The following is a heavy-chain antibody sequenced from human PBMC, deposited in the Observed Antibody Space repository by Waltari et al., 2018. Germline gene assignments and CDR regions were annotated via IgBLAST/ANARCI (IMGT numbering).Heavy chain of an antibody. CDR1: GFTFSSYA. V-gene: IGHV3-23*01. CDR2: ISGSGDAT. D-gene: IGHD2-2*01. Sequence: EVQLLESGGGLVQPGGSLRLSWAASGFTFSSYAMSWVRQAPGKGLEWVSAISGSGDATYYADSVKGRFTMSRDNSNNRLYLQMNSLRAEDTAIYYCAKDKAAIVYWFDPWGQGTLVTVSS. CDR3: AKDKAAIVYWFDP. J-gene: IGHJ5*02.